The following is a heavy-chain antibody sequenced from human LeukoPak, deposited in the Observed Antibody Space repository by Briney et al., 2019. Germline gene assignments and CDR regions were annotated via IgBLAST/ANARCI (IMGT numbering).Heavy chain of an antibody. D-gene: IGHD3-10*01. CDR1: GYSFTTYW. J-gene: IGHJ4*02. V-gene: IGHV5-10-1*01. CDR2: IDPSDSYT. Sequence: KHGESLKISCKGSGYSFTTYWITWVRQMPGKGLEWMGTIDPSDSYTNYSPSFQGHVSISADKSISTAYLQWSSLKASDTAMYYCARHLYGSVTYNVDYWGQGTLVTVSS. CDR3: ARHLYGSVTYNVDY.